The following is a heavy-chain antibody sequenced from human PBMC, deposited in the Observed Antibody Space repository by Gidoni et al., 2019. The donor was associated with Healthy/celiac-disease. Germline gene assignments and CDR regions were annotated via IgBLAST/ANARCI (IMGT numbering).Heavy chain of an antibody. CDR3: ARERYSGYDRTLGVDY. J-gene: IGHJ4*02. CDR2: IIPIFGTA. V-gene: IGHV1-69*01. CDR1: GGTFSSYA. D-gene: IGHD5-12*01. Sequence: QVQLVQSGAEVKKPGSSVKVACKASGGTFSSYAISWVRQAPGQGLEWMGGIIPIFGTANYAQKFQGRVTITADESTSTAYMELSSLRSEDTAVYYCARERYSGYDRTLGVDYWGQGTLVTVSS.